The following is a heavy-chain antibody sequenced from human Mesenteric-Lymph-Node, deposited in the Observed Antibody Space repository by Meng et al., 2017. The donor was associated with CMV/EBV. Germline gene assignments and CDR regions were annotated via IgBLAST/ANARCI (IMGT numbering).Heavy chain of an antibody. Sequence: ESLKISCAVYGESFSGYYWTWIRQPPGKGLEWIGEINHSGSTNYNPSLKSRVTISVDTSKNQFSLKLRSVTAADTAVYYCARVPQGYCSSASCYHYFDYWGQGTLVTVSS. V-gene: IGHV4-34*01. CDR2: INHSGST. CDR1: GESFSGYY. CDR3: ARVPQGYCSSASCYHYFDY. J-gene: IGHJ4*02. D-gene: IGHD2-2*01.